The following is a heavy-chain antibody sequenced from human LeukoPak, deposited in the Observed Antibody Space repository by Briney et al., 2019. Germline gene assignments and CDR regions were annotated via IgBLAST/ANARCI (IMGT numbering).Heavy chain of an antibody. V-gene: IGHV1-8*01. CDR1: GYTFTSYD. J-gene: IGHJ6*02. Sequence: ASVTVSCTASGYTFTSYDINWVRQATGQGLEWMGWMNPNSGNRGYAQKFQGRVTMTRNTSISTTYMELSSLRSEDTAVYYCASATTYYDFWSGYYSYYYYGMDVWGQGTTVTVSS. CDR2: MNPNSGNR. D-gene: IGHD3-3*01. CDR3: ASATTYYDFWSGYYSYYYYGMDV.